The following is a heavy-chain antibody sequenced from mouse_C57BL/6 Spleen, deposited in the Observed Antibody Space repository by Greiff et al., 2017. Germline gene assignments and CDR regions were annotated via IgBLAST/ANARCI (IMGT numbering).Heavy chain of an antibody. CDR2: INPNNGGT. D-gene: IGHD2-3*01. CDR1: GYTFTDYN. CDR3: ARDGYYEWYFDV. Sequence: EVQLQQSGPELVKPGASVKMSCKASGYTFTDYNMHWVKQSHGKSLEWIGYINPNNGGTSYNQKFKGKATLTVNKSSSTAYMELRSLTSEDSAVYYCARDGYYEWYFDVWGTGTTVTVSS. V-gene: IGHV1-22*01. J-gene: IGHJ1*03.